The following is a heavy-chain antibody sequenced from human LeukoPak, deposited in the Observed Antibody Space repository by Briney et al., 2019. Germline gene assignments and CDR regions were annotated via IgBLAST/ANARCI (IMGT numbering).Heavy chain of an antibody. CDR3: AKSESFSGGSCYDY. CDR2: ISGSGGST. Sequence: GGSLRLSCAASGFTFSSYAMSWVRQAPGKRLEWVSAISGSGGSTYYADSVKGRFTISRDNSKNTLYLQMNSLRAEDTAVYYCAKSESFSGGSCYDYWGQGTLVTVSP. CDR1: GFTFSSYA. D-gene: IGHD2-15*01. V-gene: IGHV3-23*01. J-gene: IGHJ4*02.